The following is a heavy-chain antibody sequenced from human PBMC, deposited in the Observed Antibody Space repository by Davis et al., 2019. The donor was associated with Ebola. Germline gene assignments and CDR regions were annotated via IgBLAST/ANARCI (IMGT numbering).Heavy chain of an antibody. Sequence: MPSETLSLTCTVSGGSISSYYLRWILHTTGKGLEWIGSIYPHGCTNYNPSLKSRVTISVDTAKNQFSLKMSSVTAADTAVYYCARFSFHGTPPYYYYCGMDVWGQGTTVTVSS. D-gene: IGHD2-15*01. CDR2: IYPHGCT. V-gene: IGHV4-4*07. J-gene: IGHJ6*02. CDR3: ARFSFHGTPPYYYYCGMDV. CDR1: GGSISSYY.